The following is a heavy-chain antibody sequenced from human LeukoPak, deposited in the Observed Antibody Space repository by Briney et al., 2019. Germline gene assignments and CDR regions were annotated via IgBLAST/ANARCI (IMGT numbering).Heavy chain of an antibody. CDR2: VWYDGSNK. D-gene: IGHD3-22*01. Sequence: PGGSLRLSCAASGFTFSSYGMHWVRQAPGKGLEWVAVVWYDGSNKYYADSVKGRFTISRDNSKNTLYLQMNSLRAEDTAVCYCARAEDYYDSSGYYSDFDYWGQGTLVTVSS. V-gene: IGHV3-33*01. CDR1: GFTFSSYG. CDR3: ARAEDYYDSSGYYSDFDY. J-gene: IGHJ4*02.